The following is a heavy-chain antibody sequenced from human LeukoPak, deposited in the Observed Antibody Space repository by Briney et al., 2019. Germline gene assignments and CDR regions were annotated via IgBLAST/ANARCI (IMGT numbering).Heavy chain of an antibody. Sequence: ASVKVSCKTSGYVFINYYIHWVRLAPGQGLQWMGWINPKSGATNYAQSFQGRVALTTDTSISTAFMELSNLRPDDTAIYFCARSATYNWFDPWGQGTRVTVSS. CDR2: INPKSGAT. V-gene: IGHV1-2*02. CDR3: ARSATYNWFDP. CDR1: GYVFINYY. J-gene: IGHJ5*02.